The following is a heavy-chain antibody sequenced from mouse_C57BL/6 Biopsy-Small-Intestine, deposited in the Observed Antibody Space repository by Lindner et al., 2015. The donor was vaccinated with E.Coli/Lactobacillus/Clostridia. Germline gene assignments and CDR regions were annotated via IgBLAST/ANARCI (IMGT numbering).Heavy chain of an antibody. CDR3: ARHRITYQLGYAFDF. CDR1: GYTFTDYY. D-gene: IGHD4-1*02. CDR2: INPNTGGT. J-gene: IGHJ3*01. V-gene: IGHV1-18*01. Sequence: SVKVSCKASGYTFTDYYIHWVRQAPGQGLEWMGWINPNTGGTNYAQEFQGRVTMTRDASISTAYMELSRLRSDDTAVYYCARHRITYQLGYAFDFWGQGTMVTVSS.